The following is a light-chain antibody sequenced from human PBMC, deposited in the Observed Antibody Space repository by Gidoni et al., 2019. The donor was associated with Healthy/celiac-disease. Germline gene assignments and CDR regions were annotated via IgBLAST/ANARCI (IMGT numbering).Light chain of an antibody. CDR3: QQYNSYSST. V-gene: IGKV1-5*03. CDR1: QSISSW. CDR2: KAS. Sequence: DIQMTQSPSTLSASVGDRVTITCRASQSISSWLAWYQQKPGKAPKLLIYKASSLESGVPSRFSGSGSGTEFTLTISSLQPDDFATDYCQQYNSYSSTFXQXTKVXIK. J-gene: IGKJ1*01.